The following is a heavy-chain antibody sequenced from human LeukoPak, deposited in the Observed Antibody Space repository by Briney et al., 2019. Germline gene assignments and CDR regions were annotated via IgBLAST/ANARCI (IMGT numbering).Heavy chain of an antibody. J-gene: IGHJ5*02. D-gene: IGHD2-2*01. CDR3: ASASYCTSTSRPFDP. Sequence: SETLSLTCTVSGGSISNYYWNWIWQPPGKGLEWIGYISYSGSTNYNPSLKSRVTISIDTSKNQFSLKLSSVSAADTAVYYCASASYCTSTSRPFDPWGQGTLVTVSS. CDR2: ISYSGST. V-gene: IGHV4-59*01. CDR1: GGSISNYY.